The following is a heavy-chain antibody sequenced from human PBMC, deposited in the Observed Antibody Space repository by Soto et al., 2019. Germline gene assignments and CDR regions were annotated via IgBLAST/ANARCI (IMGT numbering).Heavy chain of an antibody. J-gene: IGHJ4*02. CDR1: GFTFSDNY. CDR2: ISGSGSTT. CDR3: ARSSLTYFEF. V-gene: IGHV3-11*01. Sequence: GGSLRLSCTASGFTFSDNYMSWIRQAPGKGLEWLAYISGSGSTTYYTDSVKGRFAISRDNARTSLYLQINSLRVEDSAVYYCARSSLTYFEFWGQGTLVTVSS.